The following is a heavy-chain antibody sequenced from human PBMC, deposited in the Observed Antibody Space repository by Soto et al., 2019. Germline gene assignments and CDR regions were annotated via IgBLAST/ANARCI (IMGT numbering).Heavy chain of an antibody. J-gene: IGHJ4*02. CDR3: ARDLVYYDSSGYLDY. V-gene: IGHV1-18*01. CDR1: GYTFTSYG. CDR2: ISAYNGNT. D-gene: IGHD3-22*01. Sequence: ASVKVSCKASGYTFTSYGISWVRQAPGQGLEWMGWISAYNGNTNYAQKLQGRVTMTTDTSTSTAYMELRSLRSDDTAVYYCARDLVYYDSSGYLDYWGQGTLVTVSS.